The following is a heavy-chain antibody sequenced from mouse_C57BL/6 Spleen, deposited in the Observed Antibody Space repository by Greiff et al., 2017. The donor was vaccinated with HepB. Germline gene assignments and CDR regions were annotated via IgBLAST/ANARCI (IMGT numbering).Heavy chain of an antibody. D-gene: IGHD1-1*01. CDR3: ARPDYGSSSWFAY. V-gene: IGHV1-55*01. Sequence: QVQLQQSGAELVKPGASVKMSCKASGYTFTSYWITWVKQRPGQGLEWVGDIYPGSGSTNYNEKFKSKATLTVDTSSSTAYMQLSSLTSEDSAVYYCARPDYGSSSWFAYWGQGTLVTVSA. J-gene: IGHJ3*01. CDR1: GYTFTSYW. CDR2: IYPGSGST.